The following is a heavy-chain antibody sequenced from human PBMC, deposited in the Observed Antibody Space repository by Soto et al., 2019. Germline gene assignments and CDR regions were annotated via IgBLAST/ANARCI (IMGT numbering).Heavy chain of an antibody. J-gene: IGHJ5*02. CDR1: GFTFSSYG. CDR2: IWYDGSNK. V-gene: IGHV3-33*01. D-gene: IGHD3-3*01. Sequence: GGSLRLSCAASGFTFSSYGMHWVRQAPGKGLEWVAVIWYDGSNKYYADSVKGRFTISRDNSKNTLYLQMNSLRAEDTAVYYCARGGMEWQIDEYNWFDPWGQGTLVTVSS. CDR3: ARGGMEWQIDEYNWFDP.